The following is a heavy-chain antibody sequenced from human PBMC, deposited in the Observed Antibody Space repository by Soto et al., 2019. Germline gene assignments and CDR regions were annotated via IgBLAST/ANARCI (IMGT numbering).Heavy chain of an antibody. D-gene: IGHD2-2*01. V-gene: IGHV1-18*01. CDR3: ARKSSSASWFDP. J-gene: IGHJ5*02. Sequence: QLQLVQSGAEVKKPGASVKVSCKASGYTFSNYDITWVRQAPGQGLEWMGWISGYNGNTQYAQNFQGRVTMTTDPSTSTAYMDLRSLRSDDTAVYYCARKSSSASWFDPWGQGTLVTVSS. CDR2: ISGYNGNT. CDR1: GYTFSNYD.